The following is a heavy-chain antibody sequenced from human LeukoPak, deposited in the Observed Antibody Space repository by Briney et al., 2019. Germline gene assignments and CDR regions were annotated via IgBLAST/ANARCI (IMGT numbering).Heavy chain of an antibody. Sequence: SVKVSCKASGFTFTSSAMQWVRQARGQRLEWIGWIVVGSGNTNYAQKFQERVTITRDVSTSTAYMELSSLRSEDTAVYYCAVNQISYYGMDVWGQGTTVTVSS. D-gene: IGHD1-14*01. V-gene: IGHV1-58*02. CDR1: GFTFTSSA. CDR3: AVNQISYYGMDV. J-gene: IGHJ6*02. CDR2: IVVGSGNT.